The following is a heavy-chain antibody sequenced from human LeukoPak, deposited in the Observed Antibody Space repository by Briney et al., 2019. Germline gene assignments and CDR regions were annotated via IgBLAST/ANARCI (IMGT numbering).Heavy chain of an antibody. CDR2: IYSGAST. CDR3: ARLRGYHYADAFDI. Sequence: GGSLRLSCAASGFSVSNNCMSWVRQAPGKGLEWVSVIYSGASTYHADSVKGRFTISRDNSKNTLHLQMNNLRAEDTAVYYCARLRGYHYADAFDIWGQGTVVTVSS. J-gene: IGHJ3*02. D-gene: IGHD3-22*01. V-gene: IGHV3-53*01. CDR1: GFSVSNNC.